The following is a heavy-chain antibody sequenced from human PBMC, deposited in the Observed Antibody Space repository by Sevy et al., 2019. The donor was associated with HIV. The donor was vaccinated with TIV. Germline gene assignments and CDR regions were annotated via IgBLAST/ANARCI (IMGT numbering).Heavy chain of an antibody. V-gene: IGHV3-30*18. J-gene: IGHJ4*02. Sequence: GGSLRLSCAASGFSFISYGMHWVRQAPGKGLEWVAVVSYDGSNKKYADSVKGRFTISKDNSRSTLYLLMNSLRAEDTAVYYCAKDMYTGCYLEYYFDSWGQGTLVTVSS. D-gene: IGHD1-26*01. CDR3: AKDMYTGCYLEYYFDS. CDR1: GFSFISYG. CDR2: VSYDGSNK.